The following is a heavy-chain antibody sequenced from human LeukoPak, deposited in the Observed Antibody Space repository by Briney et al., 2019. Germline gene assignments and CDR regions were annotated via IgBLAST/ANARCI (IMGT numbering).Heavy chain of an antibody. CDR1: GFTFSSYA. CDR3: AKWSKRSCIAAAGTRIDY. V-gene: IGHV3-23*01. CDR2: ISGSGGST. Sequence: PGGSLRLSCAASGFTFSSYAMSWVRQAPGKGLEWVSAISGSGGSTYYADSVKGRFTISRDNSKNTPYLQMNSLRAEDTAVYYCAKWSKRSCIAAAGTRIDYWGQGTLVTVSS. J-gene: IGHJ4*02. D-gene: IGHD6-13*01.